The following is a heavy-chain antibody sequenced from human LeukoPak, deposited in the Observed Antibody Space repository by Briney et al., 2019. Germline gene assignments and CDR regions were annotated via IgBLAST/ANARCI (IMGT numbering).Heavy chain of an antibody. D-gene: IGHD3-3*01. Sequence: GGSLRLSCAASGFTFSSYGMHWVRQAPGKGLEWVAFIRYDGSNKYYADSVKGRFTISRDNSKNTLYLQMNSLRAEDTAVYYCARRIYYDFWSGYLDYWGQGTLVTVSS. CDR2: IRYDGSNK. CDR1: GFTFSSYG. V-gene: IGHV3-30*02. CDR3: ARRIYYDFWSGYLDY. J-gene: IGHJ4*02.